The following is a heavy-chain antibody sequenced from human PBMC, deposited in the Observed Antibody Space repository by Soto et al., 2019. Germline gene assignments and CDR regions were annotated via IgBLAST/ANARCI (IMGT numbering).Heavy chain of an antibody. CDR2: INGDGGST. CDR3: ARECGNYFYGMDV. J-gene: IGHJ6*02. V-gene: IGHV3-74*01. CDR1: GFTFSNYW. Sequence: PGGSLRLSCAASGFTFSNYWMHWVRQAPGKGLVWVSRINGDGGSTTYADSVKGRFTISRDNAKNTLYLQMNNLRAEDTDVYYCARECGNYFYGMDVWGQGTTVTVSS.